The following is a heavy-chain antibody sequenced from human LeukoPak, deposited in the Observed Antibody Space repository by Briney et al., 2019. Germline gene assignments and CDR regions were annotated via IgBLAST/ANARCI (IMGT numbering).Heavy chain of an antibody. D-gene: IGHD3-22*01. CDR2: ISSSSSTT. CDR3: AREERTYYYDSSGLANLDY. Sequence: GGSLRLSCAASGFTFSSYSMNWVRQAPGKGLEWVSYISSSSSTTYYADSVKGRFTISRDNAKNSLYLQMNSLRAEDTAVYYCAREERTYYYDSSGLANLDYWGQGTLVTVSS. J-gene: IGHJ4*02. CDR1: GFTFSSYS. V-gene: IGHV3-48*01.